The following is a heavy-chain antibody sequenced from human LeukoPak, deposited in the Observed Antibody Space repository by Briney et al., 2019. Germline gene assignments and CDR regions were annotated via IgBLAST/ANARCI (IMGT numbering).Heavy chain of an antibody. D-gene: IGHD3-22*01. Sequence: GGSLRLSCIASGFTFSGYSMNWVRQAPGKGLEWVSSITSSPNYIYYADSVKGRFTISRDNAKNSLYLQMNSLRAEDTAVYYCARDGTYYYDSSGYSSSNAFDIWGQGTMVTVSS. CDR2: ITSSPNYI. CDR1: GFTFSGYS. CDR3: ARDGTYYYDSSGYSSSNAFDI. J-gene: IGHJ3*02. V-gene: IGHV3-21*01.